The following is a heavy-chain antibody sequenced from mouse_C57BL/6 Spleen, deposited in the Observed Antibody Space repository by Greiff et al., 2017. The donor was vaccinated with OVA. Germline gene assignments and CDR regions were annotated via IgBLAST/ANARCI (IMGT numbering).Heavy chain of an antibody. CDR1: GYTFTEYT. J-gene: IGHJ1*03. CDR3: ARHEDQESLLLRDWYFDV. Sequence: QVQLQQSGAELVKPGASVKLSCKASGYTFTEYTIHWVKQRSGQGLEWIGWFYPGSGSIKYNEKFKDKATLTADKSSSTVYMELSRLTSEDSAVYFCARHEDQESLLLRDWYFDVWGTGTTVTVSS. V-gene: IGHV1-62-2*01. CDR2: FYPGSGSI. D-gene: IGHD1-1*01.